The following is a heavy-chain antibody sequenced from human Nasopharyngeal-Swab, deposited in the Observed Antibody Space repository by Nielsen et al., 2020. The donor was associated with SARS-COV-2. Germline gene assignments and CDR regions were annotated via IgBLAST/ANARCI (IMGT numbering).Heavy chain of an antibody. D-gene: IGHD2-21*02. Sequence: GGSLRLSCAASEFTFTNYAMHWVRQAPGKGLEWVAIISYDGSNKYYADSVKSRFTISRDNSNNTLYLQMNSLRAEDTAVYYCARESCGGDCYSSYYFDYWGQGTLVTISS. J-gene: IGHJ4*02. CDR2: ISYDGSNK. V-gene: IGHV3-30*04. CDR1: EFTFTNYA. CDR3: ARESCGGDCYSSYYFDY.